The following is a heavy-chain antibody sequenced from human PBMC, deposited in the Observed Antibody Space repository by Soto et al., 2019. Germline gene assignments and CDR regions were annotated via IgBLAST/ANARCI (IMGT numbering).Heavy chain of an antibody. Sequence: EVQLVESGGGLVQPGGSLRLSCAASGFTFSSYSMNWVRQAPGKGLEWVSYISSSSSTIYYADSVKGRFTISRDNAKNSLYLQKNSLRDEDTAVYYCARGNPITMIVVVAPDFDYWGQGTLVTVSS. J-gene: IGHJ4*02. CDR3: ARGNPITMIVVVAPDFDY. V-gene: IGHV3-48*02. D-gene: IGHD3-22*01. CDR1: GFTFSSYS. CDR2: ISSSSSTI.